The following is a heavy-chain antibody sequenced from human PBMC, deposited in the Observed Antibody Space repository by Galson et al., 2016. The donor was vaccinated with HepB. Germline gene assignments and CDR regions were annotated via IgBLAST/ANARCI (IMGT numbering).Heavy chain of an antibody. D-gene: IGHD4-17*01. V-gene: IGHV3-74*01. J-gene: IGHJ4*02. CDR3: ARENGDHLFIDY. Sequence: SLRLSCAGSGFTFSNHYMHWVRQAPGKGLVWVSRINSDGSNANYADSVKGRFTISRDNARNTLYLHVNSLRAEDAAVYYCARENGDHLFIDYWGQGTLVAVSS. CDR2: INSDGSNA. CDR1: GFTFSNHY.